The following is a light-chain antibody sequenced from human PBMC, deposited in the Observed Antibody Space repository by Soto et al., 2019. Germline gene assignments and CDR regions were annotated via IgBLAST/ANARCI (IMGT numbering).Light chain of an antibody. CDR1: SSNIGSNS. Sequence: QSVLTQPPSVSGTPGQRVTMSCSGSSSNIGSNSVYWYQQLPGTAPKLLIYGNSNRPSGVPDRFSGSKSGTSASLAITGLQAEDEADYYCQSYDSSLSGSGVFGTGTKLTVL. CDR2: GNS. J-gene: IGLJ1*01. CDR3: QSYDSSLSGSGV. V-gene: IGLV1-40*01.